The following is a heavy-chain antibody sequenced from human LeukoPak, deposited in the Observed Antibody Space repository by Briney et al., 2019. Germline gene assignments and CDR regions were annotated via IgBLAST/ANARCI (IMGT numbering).Heavy chain of an antibody. V-gene: IGHV1-8*03. CDR3: ARVGLGPNLNWFDP. CDR1: GYTFTSYG. Sequence: ASVKVSCKASGYTFTSYGISWVRQAPGQGLEWMGWMNPSSGNTGYAQKFQGRVTITRNTSISTAYMELSSLRSGDTAVYYCARVGLGPNLNWFDPWGQGTLVTVSS. CDR2: MNPSSGNT. D-gene: IGHD3-16*01. J-gene: IGHJ5*02.